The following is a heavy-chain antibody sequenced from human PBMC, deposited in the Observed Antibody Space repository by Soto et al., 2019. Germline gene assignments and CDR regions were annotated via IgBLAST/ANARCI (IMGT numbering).Heavy chain of an antibody. J-gene: IGHJ4*02. CDR2: FSAGGRT. CDR1: GFSFSSYA. CDR3: AKESMPEHYGDTLFDY. Sequence: EVQLLESGGGLVQPGGSLRLSCAASGFSFSSYALSWVRQAPGKGLEWVSTFSAGGRTYYADSVKGRFTIAKDTSTNPLHLQASSLRAEDTAVYYCAKESMPEHYGDTLFDYWGQGTRVTVSS. D-gene: IGHD4-17*01. V-gene: IGHV3-23*01.